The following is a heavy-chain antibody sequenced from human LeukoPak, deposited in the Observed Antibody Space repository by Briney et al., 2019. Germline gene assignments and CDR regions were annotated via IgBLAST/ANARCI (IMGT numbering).Heavy chain of an antibody. CDR1: GFTFDDYA. CDR2: ISGDST. J-gene: IGHJ4*02. Sequence: SGGSLRLSCAASGFTFDDYAMHWVRQAPGKGLEWVSLISGDSTYYADSVKGRFTISRDNSKNSLYLQMNSLRTEDTALYYCAKSRATDFDYWGQGTLVTVSS. CDR3: AKSRATDFDY. V-gene: IGHV3-43*02. D-gene: IGHD1-26*01.